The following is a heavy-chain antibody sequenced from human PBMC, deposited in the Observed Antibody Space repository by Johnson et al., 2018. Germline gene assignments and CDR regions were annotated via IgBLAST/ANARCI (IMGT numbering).Heavy chain of an antibody. CDR2: ISYDGSNK. D-gene: IGHD6-19*01. CDR1: GFTFSNYG. CDR3: AKGLYSSGWYGMDV. V-gene: IGHV3-30*18. J-gene: IGHJ6*01. Sequence: QVQLVESGGGVVQPGRSLRLSCAASGFTFSNYGMHWVRQAPGKGLEWVAVISYDGSNKYYADSVKGRFTISRDNSKNTLYLKMNRPQAEDPALYYCAKGLYSSGWYGMDVWGQGTTVTGSS.